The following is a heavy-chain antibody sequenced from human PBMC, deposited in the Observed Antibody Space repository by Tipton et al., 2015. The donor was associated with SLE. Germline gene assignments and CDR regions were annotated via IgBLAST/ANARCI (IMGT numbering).Heavy chain of an antibody. D-gene: IGHD5-24*01. Sequence: SLRLSCAASGFTFSTFAMSWVRQAPGKGLEWVSLIYGGGTTYYADSVRGRFSISRDNSKNTLFLEMNSLRAEDTAVYYCAKDRPRGDGYNYSGYFDFWGQGTLVTVSS. CDR1: GFTFSTFA. J-gene: IGHJ4*02. CDR2: IYGGGTT. V-gene: IGHV3-23*03. CDR3: AKDRPRGDGYNYSGYFDF.